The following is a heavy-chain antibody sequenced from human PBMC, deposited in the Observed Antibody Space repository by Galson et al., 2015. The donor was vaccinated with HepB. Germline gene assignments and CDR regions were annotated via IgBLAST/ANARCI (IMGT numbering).Heavy chain of an antibody. CDR3: ARGYSSSWYYYYGMDV. D-gene: IGHD6-13*01. CDR1: GYTFTGYY. J-gene: IGHJ6*02. V-gene: IGHV1-2*04. CDR2: INPNSGGT. Sequence: SCKASGYTFTGYYMHWVRQAPGQGLEWMGWINPNSGGTNYAQKFQGWVTMTRDTSISTAYMELSRLRSDDTAVYYCARGYSSSWYYYYGMDVWGQGTTVTVSS.